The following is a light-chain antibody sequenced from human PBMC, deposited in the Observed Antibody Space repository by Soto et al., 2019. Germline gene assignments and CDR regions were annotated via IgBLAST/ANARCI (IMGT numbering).Light chain of an antibody. V-gene: IGLV2-8*01. CDR1: SSDVGGYNY. CDR3: SSFAGNINVV. J-gene: IGLJ2*01. Sequence: QPALTQPPSASGSPGQSVNISCTVTSSDVGGYNYVSWYQQHPGKAPKLMISEVSKRPSGVPDRFSGSKSGNTASLTVSGLQAEDEADYYCSSFAGNINVVFGGGTKLTVL. CDR2: EVS.